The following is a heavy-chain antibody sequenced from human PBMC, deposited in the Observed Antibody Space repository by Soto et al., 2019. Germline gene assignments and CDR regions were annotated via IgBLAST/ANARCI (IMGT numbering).Heavy chain of an antibody. CDR1: GGTFSSYA. CDR2: IIPIFGTA. Sequence: SVKVSCKASGGTFSSYAISWVRQAPGQGLEWMGGIIPIFGTANYAQKFQGRVTITADESTSTAYMELSSLRSEDTAVYYCARVVWALGYYYGIDHWGQGTTVTDPS. J-gene: IGHJ6*02. CDR3: ARVVWALGYYYGIDH. V-gene: IGHV1-69*13. D-gene: IGHD1-20*01.